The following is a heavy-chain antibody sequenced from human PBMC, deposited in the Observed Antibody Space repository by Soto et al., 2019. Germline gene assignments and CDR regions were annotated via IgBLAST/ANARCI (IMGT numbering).Heavy chain of an antibody. V-gene: IGHV4-34*01. D-gene: IGHD6-19*01. CDR2: INHSGST. Sequence: TLSLTCAVYVGSFSCNYWSWIRQPPGKGLEWIGEINHSGSTNYNPSLKSRVTISVDTSKNQFSLKLSSVTAADTAVYYCAREAAYSGGWTRKKRGAIFDYWGQGTLVTVSS. CDR3: AREAAYSGGWTRKKRGAIFDY. J-gene: IGHJ4*02. CDR1: VGSFSCNY.